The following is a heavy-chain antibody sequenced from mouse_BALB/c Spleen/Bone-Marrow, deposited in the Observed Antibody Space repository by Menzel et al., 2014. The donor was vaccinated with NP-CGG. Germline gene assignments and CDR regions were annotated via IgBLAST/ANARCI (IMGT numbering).Heavy chain of an antibody. CDR2: ISSGGSYT. V-gene: IGHV5-6*02. CDR1: GFTFSSYG. D-gene: IGHD2-4*01. Sequence: EVMLVESGGDLVKPGGSLKLSCAASGFTFSSYGMSWVRQTPDKRLEWVATISSGGSYTYYPDSVKGRFTISRDNAKNTLYLQMSRLKPEDTAMYYCARQDYDWFAYWGQGTLVAVSA. J-gene: IGHJ3*01. CDR3: ARQDYDWFAY.